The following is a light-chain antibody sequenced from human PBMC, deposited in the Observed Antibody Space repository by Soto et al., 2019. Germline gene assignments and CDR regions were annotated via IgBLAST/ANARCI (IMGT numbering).Light chain of an antibody. Sequence: ERVMTQSPATLSVSPGERATLSCRASQSVGGDLAWYQQKPGQAPRLLIYGASSRAPGIPDRFSGSGSGTEFTLTISSLQSEDSAVYYCQQYEIWPQLTFGGGTKVEIK. CDR3: QQYEIWPQLT. CDR2: GAS. CDR1: QSVGGD. V-gene: IGKV3-15*01. J-gene: IGKJ4*01.